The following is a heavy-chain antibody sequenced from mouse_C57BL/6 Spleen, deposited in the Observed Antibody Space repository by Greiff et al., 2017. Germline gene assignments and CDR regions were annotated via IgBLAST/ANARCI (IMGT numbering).Heavy chain of an antibody. V-gene: IGHV5-9*01. D-gene: IGHD1-1*01. CDR2: ISGGGGNT. J-gene: IGHJ2*01. Sequence: EVQGVESGGGLVKPGGSLKLSCAASGFTFSSYTMSWVRQTPEKRLEWVATISGGGGNTYYPDSVKGRFTISRDNAKNTLYLQMSSLRSEAATLYYCARITNYCDYWGQGTTLTVSS. CDR1: GFTFSSYT. CDR3: ARITNYCDY.